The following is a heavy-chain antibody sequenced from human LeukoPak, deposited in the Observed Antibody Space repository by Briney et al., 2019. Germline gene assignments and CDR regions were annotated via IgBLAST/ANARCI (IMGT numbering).Heavy chain of an antibody. J-gene: IGHJ4*02. CDR3: AKDRSPIAARGDY. CDR2: IYSGGST. D-gene: IGHD6-6*01. V-gene: IGHV3-53*05. Sequence: GGSLRLSCAASGFTVSSNYMSWVRQAPGKGLEWVSVIYSGGSTYYADSVKGRFTISRDNSKNTLYLQMNSLRAEDTAVYYCAKDRSPIAARGDYWGQGTLVTVSS. CDR1: GFTVSSNY.